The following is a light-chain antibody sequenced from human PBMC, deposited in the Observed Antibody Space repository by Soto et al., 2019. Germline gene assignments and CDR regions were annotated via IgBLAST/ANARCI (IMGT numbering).Light chain of an antibody. J-gene: IGLJ3*02. Sequence: QAVVIQPPSASGTPGQRVTISCSGSGSNIGSNFVNWYQQVPGTAPKLLIYGNHQRLSGVPDRFSGSKSGTSASLAISGLQAEDEAQYYCASCDNSLNGYWVFGGGTKLTVL. CDR3: ASCDNSLNGYWV. CDR1: GSNIGSNF. V-gene: IGLV1-44*01. CDR2: GNH.